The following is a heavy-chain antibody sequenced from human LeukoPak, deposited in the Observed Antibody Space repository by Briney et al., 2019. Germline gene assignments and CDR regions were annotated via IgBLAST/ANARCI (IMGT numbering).Heavy chain of an antibody. D-gene: IGHD6-19*01. V-gene: IGHV3-9*01. J-gene: IGHJ4*02. CDR3: AKGGGWFYYFDY. Sequence: GRSLRLSCAASGFTFHDFAMHWVRQAPGKGLEWVSGINWDSDNIAYADSVKGRFTFSRDNAKNSLYLQMNNLRAEDTAFYYCAKGGGWFYYFDYWGQGTLVTVSS. CDR2: INWDSDNI. CDR1: GFTFHDFA.